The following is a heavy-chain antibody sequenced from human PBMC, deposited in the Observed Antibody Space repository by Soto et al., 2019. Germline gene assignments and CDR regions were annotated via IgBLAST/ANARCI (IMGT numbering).Heavy chain of an antibody. D-gene: IGHD2-2*01. CDR2: ITASNGNA. Sequence: ASVKVSWKASGYTFTNYGITWARQAPGQGLEWMGWITASNGNANYAREIQGRLTLTRDTSTNTASMELRSLRSDDTAVYYCARGASCSSTSCYDNFHYGLAVWGQGTTVTVSS. V-gene: IGHV1-18*01. CDR1: GYTFTNYG. CDR3: ARGASCSSTSCYDNFHYGLAV. J-gene: IGHJ6*02.